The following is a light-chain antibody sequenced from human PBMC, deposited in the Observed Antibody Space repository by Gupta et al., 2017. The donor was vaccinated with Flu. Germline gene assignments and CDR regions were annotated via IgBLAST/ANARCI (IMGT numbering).Light chain of an antibody. CDR3: MQAMQFPFT. CDR2: EVS. Sequence: TPGQPASISCKSSQSLLHSDGKTYLFWYMQKPGQPPHLLIYEVSNAFSGVPDRFSGSGSGTDFTLKISRVEADDVGIYYCMQAMQFPFTFGGGTKVEIK. CDR1: QSLLHSDGKTY. J-gene: IGKJ4*01. V-gene: IGKV2D-29*01.